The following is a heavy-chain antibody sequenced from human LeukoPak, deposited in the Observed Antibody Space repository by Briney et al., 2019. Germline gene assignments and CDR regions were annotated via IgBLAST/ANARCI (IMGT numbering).Heavy chain of an antibody. D-gene: IGHD4-17*01. CDR2: ISYGGSNK. Sequence: GGSLRLSCAASGFTFSSYAMHWVRQAPGKGLEWVAVISYGGSNKYYADSVKGRFTISRDNSKNTLYLQMNSLRAEDTAVYYCARDNGDYYFDYWGQGTLVTVSS. V-gene: IGHV3-30*04. CDR1: GFTFSSYA. CDR3: ARDNGDYYFDY. J-gene: IGHJ4*02.